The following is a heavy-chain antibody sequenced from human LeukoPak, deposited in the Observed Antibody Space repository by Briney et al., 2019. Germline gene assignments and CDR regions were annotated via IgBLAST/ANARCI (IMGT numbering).Heavy chain of an antibody. V-gene: IGHV3-74*01. Sequence: GGSLRLSCAASGFTFSSYWMHWVRQAPGKGLVWVSRINSDGSSTSYADSVKGRFTISRDNAKNTLYLQMNSLRAEDTAVYYCASGGTMVWGVIFYWGQGTLVTVSS. CDR3: ASGGTMVWGVIFY. CDR2: INSDGSST. CDR1: GFTFSSYW. D-gene: IGHD3-10*01. J-gene: IGHJ4*02.